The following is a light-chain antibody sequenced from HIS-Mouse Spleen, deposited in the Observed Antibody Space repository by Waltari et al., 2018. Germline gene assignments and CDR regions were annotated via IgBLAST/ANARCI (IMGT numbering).Light chain of an antibody. Sequence: SYELTQPPSVSVSPGQTARITCPGDQLPTKYASWYQQKSGQAPVLVIYEDSKRPSGIPERFSGSSSGTMATLTISGAQVEDEADYYCYSTDSSGNHRVFGGGTKLTVL. V-gene: IGLV3-10*01. CDR3: YSTDSSGNHRV. J-gene: IGLJ2*01. CDR1: QLPTKY. CDR2: EDS.